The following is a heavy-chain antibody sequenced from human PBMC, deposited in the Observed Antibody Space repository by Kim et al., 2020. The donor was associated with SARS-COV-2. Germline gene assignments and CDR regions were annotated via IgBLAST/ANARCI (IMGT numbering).Heavy chain of an antibody. Sequence: GGSLRLSCAASGFTFNIYAMSWVRQAPGKGLEWVSGIRGSGESTTYADSVKGRFTISRDNSKNTLYLQMDRLRVDDTALYYCAEISSGSSGWFEYLQHWGQGTLVTVSS. CDR3: AEISSGSSGWFEYLQH. CDR2: IRGSGEST. J-gene: IGHJ1*01. V-gene: IGHV3-23*01. D-gene: IGHD6-19*01. CDR1: GFTFNIYA.